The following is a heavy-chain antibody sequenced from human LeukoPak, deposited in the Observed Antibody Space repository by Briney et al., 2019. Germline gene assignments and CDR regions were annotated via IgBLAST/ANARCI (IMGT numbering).Heavy chain of an antibody. V-gene: IGHV1-2*02. J-gene: IGHJ3*01. CDR2: INPNSGGT. D-gene: IGHD6-19*01. CDR1: GYTFTGYY. CDR3: AREEDSSGWYGD. Sequence: ASVKVSCKASGYTFTGYYMHWVRQAPGQGLKWMGWINPNSGGTNYAQKFQGRVTMTRDTSISTAYMELSRLRSDDTAVYYCAREEDSSGWYGDWGQGTMVTVSS.